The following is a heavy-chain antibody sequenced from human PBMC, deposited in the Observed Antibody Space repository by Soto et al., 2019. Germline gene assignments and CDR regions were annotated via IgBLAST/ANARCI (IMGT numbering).Heavy chain of an antibody. D-gene: IGHD4-17*01. J-gene: IGHJ4*02. Sequence: QLQLQESGSGLVKPSQTLSLTCAVSGGSISSGGYSWSWIRQPPGKGLEWIGYIYHSGSTYYNPSLKSRVPISVDRSKNQFSPKLSSVTAADTAVYYCARSQTTVPSYDYWGQGTLVTVSS. V-gene: IGHV4-30-2*01. CDR3: ARSQTTVPSYDY. CDR1: GGSISSGGYS. CDR2: IYHSGST.